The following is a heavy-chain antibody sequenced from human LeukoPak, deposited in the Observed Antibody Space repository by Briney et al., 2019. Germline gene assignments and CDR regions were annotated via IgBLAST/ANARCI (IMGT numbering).Heavy chain of an antibody. V-gene: IGHV1-69*04. CDR1: GGTFSSYA. Sequence: SVKVSCKASGGTFSSYAISWVRQAPGQGLEWMGRIIPILGIANYAQKFQGRVTITADKSTSTAYMELSSLRSEDTAVYYCARENYDILTGYPTDFDYWGQGTLVTVSS. J-gene: IGHJ4*02. D-gene: IGHD3-9*01. CDR3: ARENYDILTGYPTDFDY. CDR2: IIPILGIA.